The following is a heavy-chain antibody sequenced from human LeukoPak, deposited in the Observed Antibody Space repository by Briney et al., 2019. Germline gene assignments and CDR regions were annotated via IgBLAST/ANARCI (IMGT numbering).Heavy chain of an antibody. CDR1: GLSFRSYS. CDR3: ARDGSGLLWFGESHPFDY. Sequence: GGSLRLSCAASGLSFRSYSMSWARQAPGKGLEWVSYISSSGSTIYYADSVKGRFTTSRDNAKNSLYLQMNSLRAEDTAVYYCARDGSGLLWFGESHPFDYWGQGTLVTVSS. V-gene: IGHV3-11*01. J-gene: IGHJ4*02. D-gene: IGHD3-10*01. CDR2: ISSSGSTI.